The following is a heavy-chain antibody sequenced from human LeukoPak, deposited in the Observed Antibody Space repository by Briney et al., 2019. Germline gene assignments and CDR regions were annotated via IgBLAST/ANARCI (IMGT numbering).Heavy chain of an antibody. V-gene: IGHV1-2*02. J-gene: IGHJ4*02. D-gene: IGHD2-15*01. Sequence: GASVKVSCKASGYTFTGYYMHWVRQAPGQGLEWMGWINPNSGGTNYAQKFQSRVTMTRDTSISTAYMELSRLRSDDTAVYYCARVRGYCSGGSCSKRFLAGGYFDYWGQGTLVTVSS. CDR2: INPNSGGT. CDR3: ARVRGYCSGGSCSKRFLAGGYFDY. CDR1: GYTFTGYY.